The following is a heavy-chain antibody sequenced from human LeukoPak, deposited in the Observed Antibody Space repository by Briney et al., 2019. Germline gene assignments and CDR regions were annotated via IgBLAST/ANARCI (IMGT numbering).Heavy chain of an antibody. Sequence: PGGSLRLSCAASGFTFSSYGMSWVRQAPGKRLEWVSAISGSGGSTYYADSVKGRFTISRGNAKNSLYLQMNSLRAEDTAVYYCAELGITMIGGVWGKGTTVTISS. CDR3: AELGITMIGGV. D-gene: IGHD3-10*02. J-gene: IGHJ6*04. CDR1: GFTFSSYG. CDR2: ISGSGGST. V-gene: IGHV3-23*01.